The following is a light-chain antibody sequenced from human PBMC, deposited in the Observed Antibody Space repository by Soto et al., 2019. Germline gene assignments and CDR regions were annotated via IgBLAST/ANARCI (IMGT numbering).Light chain of an antibody. J-gene: IGLJ3*02. CDR2: STN. V-gene: IGLV8-61*01. CDR1: SGSVSTRNY. Sequence: QAVVTQEPSFSVSPGGTVTLTCGLTSGSVSTRNYPNWYQQIPGQSPRTLIYSTNTRPAGVPDRFSRSILGIKAALTITGAQEEDESEYYYVLYVCGGIDGVFGGGTKLTVL. CDR3: VLYVCGGIDGV.